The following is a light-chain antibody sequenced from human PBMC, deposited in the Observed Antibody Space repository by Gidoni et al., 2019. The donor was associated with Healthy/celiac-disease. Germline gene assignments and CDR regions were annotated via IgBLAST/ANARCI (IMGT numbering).Light chain of an antibody. V-gene: IGLV1-51*02. CDR1: SSNIGNNY. J-gene: IGLJ2*01. CDR2: ENN. CDR3: GTWDSSLSAVV. Sequence: QSVLTQPPSVSAAPGQKVTIPCSGSSSNIGNNYVSWYQQLPGTAPKLLIYENNKRPSGIPDRFSGSKSGTSATLGITGLQTGDEADYYCGTWDSSLSAVVFGGGTKLTV.